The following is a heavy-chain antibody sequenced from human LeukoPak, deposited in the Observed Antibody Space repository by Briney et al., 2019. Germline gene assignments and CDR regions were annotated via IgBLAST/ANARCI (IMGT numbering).Heavy chain of an antibody. CDR1: GFTFSDYA. J-gene: IGHJ4*02. CDR2: ISYDGGSK. D-gene: IGHD5-18*01. CDR3: ARPQGGRQLWLHFDY. Sequence: PGGSLRPSCAASGFTFSDYAIHWVRLAPGRGLEWVSVISYDGGSKYYADSVKGRFTISRDNSKNTLYLQMNSLRAEDTAVYYCARPQGGRQLWLHFDYWGQGTQVTVSS. V-gene: IGHV3-30-3*01.